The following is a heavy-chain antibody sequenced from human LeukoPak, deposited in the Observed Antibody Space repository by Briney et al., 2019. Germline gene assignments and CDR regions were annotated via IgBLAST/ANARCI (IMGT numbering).Heavy chain of an antibody. V-gene: IGHV1-2*02. D-gene: IGHD6-19*01. J-gene: IGHJ5*02. CDR3: ARVKAVAHYGDWFDP. CDR2: INPNSGGT. CDR1: GYTFTGYY. Sequence: ASVKVSCKASGYTFTGYYMHWVRQAPGQGLEWMGWINPNSGGTNYAQKFQGRVTMTRDTSISTAYMELSRLRSDDTAVYYCARVKAVAHYGDWFDPWGQGTLVTVSS.